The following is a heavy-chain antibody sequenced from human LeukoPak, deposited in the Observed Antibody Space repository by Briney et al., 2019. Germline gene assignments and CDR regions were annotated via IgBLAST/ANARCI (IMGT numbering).Heavy chain of an antibody. CDR1: GYTFTNHG. Sequence: ASVKVSCKASGYTFTNHGISWVRQAPGHGLEWMGWISTYNRNTNYAQKLQGRVTMTTDTSTSTAYMELRSLRSDDTAVYYCARSGGWAYGDYDGFIAFDIWGQGTMVTVSS. CDR2: ISTYNRNT. CDR3: ARSGGWAYGDYDGFIAFDI. V-gene: IGHV1-18*01. J-gene: IGHJ3*02. D-gene: IGHD4-17*01.